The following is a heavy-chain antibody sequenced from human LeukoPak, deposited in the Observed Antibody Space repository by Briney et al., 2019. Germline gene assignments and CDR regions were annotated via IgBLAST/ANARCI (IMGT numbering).Heavy chain of an antibody. CDR2: INAGNGNT. V-gene: IGHV1-3*01. D-gene: IGHD3-9*01. Sequence: ASVKVSCKASGYTFTSYAMHWVRQAPGQRLEWMGWINAGNGNTKYSQKFQGRVTITRDTSASTAYMELSSLRSEDTAVYYCAREPDWLGFFDYWGQGTLVTVSS. CDR3: AREPDWLGFFDY. J-gene: IGHJ4*02. CDR1: GYTFTSYA.